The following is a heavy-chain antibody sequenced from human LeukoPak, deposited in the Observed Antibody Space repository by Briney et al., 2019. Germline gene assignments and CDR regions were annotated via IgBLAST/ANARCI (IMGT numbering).Heavy chain of an antibody. Sequence: GGSLRLSCAVSGFTFSIYWMHWVRQAPGKGLVWVSRISSEGSSTTYADSVKGRFTISRDNAKDTLYLQMNSLRAEDTAVYYCARGENTYIDYWGQGTLVTVSS. V-gene: IGHV3-74*01. CDR1: GFTFSIYW. CDR2: ISSEGSST. D-gene: IGHD3-16*01. CDR3: ARGENTYIDY. J-gene: IGHJ4*02.